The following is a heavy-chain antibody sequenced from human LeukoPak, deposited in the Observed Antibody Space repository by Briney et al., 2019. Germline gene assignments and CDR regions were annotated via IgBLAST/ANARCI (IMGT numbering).Heavy chain of an antibody. CDR2: FDPEQAKT. Sequence: GASVKVSCKVSGYILTELSIHWVRQAPGKGLEWMGGFDPEQAKTIYAQKFQGRVTMTEDTSSDTAYMELSSLRSEDTAVYYCATDLVGSYGHRPGYYNMDVWGKGTTVTVSS. CDR3: ATDLVGSYGHRPGYYNMDV. V-gene: IGHV1-24*01. J-gene: IGHJ6*03. CDR1: GYILTELS. D-gene: IGHD5-18*01.